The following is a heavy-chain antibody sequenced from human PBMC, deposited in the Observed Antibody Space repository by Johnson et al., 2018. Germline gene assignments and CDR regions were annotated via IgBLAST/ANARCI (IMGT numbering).Heavy chain of an antibody. CDR2: ISGSGDAT. J-gene: IGHJ1*01. CDR1: GFTFSNYA. V-gene: IGHV3-23*01. CDR3: AKDDRPTLRPAAYFQH. Sequence: VQLQESGGGLVQPWGSLRLSCAASGFTFSNYAMTWVRQAPGKGLEWVSGISGSGDATDYADSVKGRFTISRDNSKNTLYLELNSLRVEDTAVYYCAKDDRPTLRPAAYFQHWGQGTLVTVSS. D-gene: IGHD2-15*01.